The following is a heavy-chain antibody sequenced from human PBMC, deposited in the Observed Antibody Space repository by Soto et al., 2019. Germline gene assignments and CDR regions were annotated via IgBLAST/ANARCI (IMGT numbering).Heavy chain of an antibody. Sequence: PGGSLRLSCAASGFTFSSYAMSWVRQAPGKGLEWVSAISGSGGSTYYADSVKGRFTISRDNSKNTLYLQMNSLRADDTAVYYCARDGTEYYGEYYDYWGQGIPVTVSS. V-gene: IGHV3-23*01. J-gene: IGHJ4*02. CDR2: ISGSGGST. CDR3: ARDGTEYYGEYYDY. D-gene: IGHD4-17*01. CDR1: GFTFSSYA.